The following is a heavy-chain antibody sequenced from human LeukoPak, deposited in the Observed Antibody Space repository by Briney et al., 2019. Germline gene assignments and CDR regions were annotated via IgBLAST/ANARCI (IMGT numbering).Heavy chain of an antibody. V-gene: IGHV1-2*02. Sequence: VASVKVSCKASGYTFTGYYIHGVRQAPGQRLEWMGWINPNSGDTKYAQKFQGRVTMTRDTSISTAYMELSSLRSDDTAVFYCARDRSEIRGLLITFGDFWGQGTLVTVSS. CDR1: GYTFTGYY. CDR3: ARDRSEIRGLLITFGDF. CDR2: INPNSGDT. J-gene: IGHJ4*02. D-gene: IGHD3-10*01.